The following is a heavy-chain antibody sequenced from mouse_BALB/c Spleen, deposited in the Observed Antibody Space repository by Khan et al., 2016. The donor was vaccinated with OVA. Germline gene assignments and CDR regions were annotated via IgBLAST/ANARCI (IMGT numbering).Heavy chain of an antibody. V-gene: IGHV2-9*02. CDR3: ARFYDPYYAMDY. CDR1: GFSLTSYG. J-gene: IGHJ4*01. D-gene: IGHD2-3*01. CDR2: IWAGEST. Sequence: VQLQESGPGLVAPSQSLSITCTVSGFSLTSYGVHWVRQPPGKGLEWLGVIWAGESTNYNSALMSRLSISQDKSKSQVFLKMNSLQTDDTAMYFCARFYDPYYAMDYWGQGTSVTVSS.